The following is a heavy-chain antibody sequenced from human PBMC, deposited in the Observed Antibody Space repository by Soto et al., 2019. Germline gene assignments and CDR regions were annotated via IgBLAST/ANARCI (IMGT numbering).Heavy chain of an antibody. CDR2: ISYDGSNK. J-gene: IGHJ6*02. D-gene: IGHD3-10*01. V-gene: IGHV3-30-3*01. CDR3: ARETGGMDV. Sequence: QVQLVESGGGVVQPGRSLRLSCAASGFTFSSYAMHWVRQAPGKGLEWVAVISYDGSNKYYADSVKGRFTISRDNSKNTLYLQMNSLRVEDTAVYYCARETGGMDVWGQGTTVTVSS. CDR1: GFTFSSYA.